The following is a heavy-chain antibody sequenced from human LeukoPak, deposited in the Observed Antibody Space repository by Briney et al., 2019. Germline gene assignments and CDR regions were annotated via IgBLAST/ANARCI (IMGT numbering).Heavy chain of an antibody. CDR1: GFTFSSYG. CDR3: AKDPRHSSSITMVRGVITWFDY. D-gene: IGHD3-10*01. J-gene: IGHJ4*02. V-gene: IGHV3-30*18. CDR2: ISYDGSNK. Sequence: PGGSLRLSCAASGFTFSSYGMHWVRQAPGKGLEWVAVISYDGSNKYYADSVKGRFTISRDNSKNTLYLQMNSLRAEDTAVYYCAKDPRHSSSITMVRGVITWFDYWGQGTLVTVSS.